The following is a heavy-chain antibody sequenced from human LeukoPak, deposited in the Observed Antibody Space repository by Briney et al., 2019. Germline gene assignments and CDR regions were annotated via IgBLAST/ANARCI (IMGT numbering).Heavy chain of an antibody. D-gene: IGHD3-10*01. J-gene: IGHJ4*02. CDR2: ISYDGSNK. CDR3: AKDQEYYGSGSYYRF. V-gene: IGHV3-30*18. CDR1: GFTFSSYG. Sequence: GGSLRLSCAASGFTFSSYGMHWVRQAPGKGLEWVAVISYDGSNKYYADSVKGRFTISRDNSKNTLYLQMNSLRAEDTAVYYCAKDQEYYGSGSYYRFWGQGTLVTVSS.